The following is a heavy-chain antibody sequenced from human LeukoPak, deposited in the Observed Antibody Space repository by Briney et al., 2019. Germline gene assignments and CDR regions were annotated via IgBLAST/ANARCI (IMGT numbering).Heavy chain of an antibody. V-gene: IGHV3-74*01. D-gene: IGHD4-17*01. CDR2: INSDGSST. Sequence: GGSLRLSCAASGFTFSSYWMHWVRQAPGKGLVWVSRINSDGSSTSYADSVKGRFTISRDNAKNTLYLQMNSLRAEDTAVYYCAKRDYGDYYFDYWGQGTLVTVSS. J-gene: IGHJ4*02. CDR1: GFTFSSYW. CDR3: AKRDYGDYYFDY.